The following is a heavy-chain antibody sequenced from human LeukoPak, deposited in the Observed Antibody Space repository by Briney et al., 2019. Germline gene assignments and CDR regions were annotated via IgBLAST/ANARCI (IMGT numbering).Heavy chain of an antibody. V-gene: IGHV3-9*01. CDR3: AKGIDSGSYYWFDY. D-gene: IGHD1-26*01. CDR2: ISWNSDSI. Sequence: GGSLRLSCAASGFTFDDYAMHWVRQAPGKGLEWVSGISWNSDSIAYADSVKGRFTISRDNAKNSPYLQMNSLRAEDTALYYCAKGIDSGSYYWFDYWGQGTLVTVSS. CDR1: GFTFDDYA. J-gene: IGHJ4*02.